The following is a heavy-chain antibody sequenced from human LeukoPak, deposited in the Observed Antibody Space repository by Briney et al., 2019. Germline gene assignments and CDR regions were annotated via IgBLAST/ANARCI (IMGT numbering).Heavy chain of an antibody. Sequence: SETLSLTCAVSDDSFSSHYWTWIRQPPGKGLEWIGYISYIESTNYNPSLKSRVTISIDTSKNQFSLKLSSVTAADTAVYYCARDLVTVTKGFDIWGQGTMVSVSS. V-gene: IGHV4-59*11. J-gene: IGHJ3*02. CDR3: ARDLVTVTKGFDI. CDR2: ISYIEST. D-gene: IGHD4-17*01. CDR1: DDSFSSHY.